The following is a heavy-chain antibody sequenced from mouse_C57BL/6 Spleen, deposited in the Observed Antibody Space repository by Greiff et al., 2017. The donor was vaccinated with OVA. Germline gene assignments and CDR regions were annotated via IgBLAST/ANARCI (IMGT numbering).Heavy chain of an antibody. V-gene: IGHV5-17*01. CDR2: ISSGSSTI. CDR3: ARHEC. Sequence: EVKLMESGGGLVKPGGSLKLSCAASGFTFSDYGMHWVRQAPEKGLEWVAYISSGSSTIYYADTVKGRFTISRDNAKNTLFLQMTSLRSEDTAMYYCARHECWGQGTLVTVSA. CDR1: GFTFSDYG. J-gene: IGHJ3*01.